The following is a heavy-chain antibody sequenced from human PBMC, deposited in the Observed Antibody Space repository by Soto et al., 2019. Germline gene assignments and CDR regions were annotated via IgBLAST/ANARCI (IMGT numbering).Heavy chain of an antibody. J-gene: IGHJ4*02. D-gene: IGHD3-10*01. Sequence: GGSLRLSCAASGFAFSDAGIHWVRQPSGKGLEWVGHIRKKADSYATAYAASVSGRFTISRDDSKNMAWLQMSSLKAEDTAVYYCIHYGSGSYSTDFWGQGTLVTVSS. V-gene: IGHV3-73*01. CDR3: IHYGSGSYSTDF. CDR2: IRKKADSYAT. CDR1: GFAFSDAG.